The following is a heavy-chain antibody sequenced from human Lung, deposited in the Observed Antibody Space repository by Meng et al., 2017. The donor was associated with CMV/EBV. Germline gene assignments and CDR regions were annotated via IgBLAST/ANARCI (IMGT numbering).Heavy chain of an antibody. CDR1: GYTFSLYY. V-gene: IGHV1-2*02. D-gene: IGHD3-16*01. Sequence: ASVKVSXKASGYTFSLYYIHWVRQAPGQGLEWMGWINPNTGGTNSAQKFQGRVTITGDTSISTAYMELSRLNSDDTALYYCARERGLGFRGTNDAFDIWGQGTXVTGSS. CDR3: ARERGLGFRGTNDAFDI. CDR2: INPNTGGT. J-gene: IGHJ3*02.